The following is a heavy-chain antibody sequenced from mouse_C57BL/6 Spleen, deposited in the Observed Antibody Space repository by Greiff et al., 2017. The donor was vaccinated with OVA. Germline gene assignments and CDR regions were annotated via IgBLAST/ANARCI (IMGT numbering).Heavy chain of an antibody. CDR1: GYTFTSYW. Sequence: QVQLQQSGAELVMPGASVKLSCKASGYTFTSYWMHWVKQRPGHGLEWIGEIDPSDSYTNYNQKFKGKATLTVDKSSSTAYMQLSSLTSEDSAVYYCASSDGSTRYFDVWGTGTTVTVSS. CDR2: IDPSDSYT. D-gene: IGHD1-1*01. V-gene: IGHV1-69*01. J-gene: IGHJ1*03. CDR3: ASSDGSTRYFDV.